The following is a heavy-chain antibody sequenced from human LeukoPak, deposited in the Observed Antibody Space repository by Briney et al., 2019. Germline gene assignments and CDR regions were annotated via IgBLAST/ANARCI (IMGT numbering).Heavy chain of an antibody. D-gene: IGHD1-26*01. CDR1: GYTFTSYY. CDR3: ARDSRRIVGANRDPPPHYYFDY. CDR2: INPSGGST. J-gene: IGHJ4*02. Sequence: ASVKVSCKASGYTFTSYYMHWVRQAPGQGLEWMGIINPSGGSTSYAQKFQGRVTMTRDMSTSTVYMELSSLRSEDTAVYYCARDSRRIVGANRDPPPHYYFDYWGQGTLVTVSS. V-gene: IGHV1-46*01.